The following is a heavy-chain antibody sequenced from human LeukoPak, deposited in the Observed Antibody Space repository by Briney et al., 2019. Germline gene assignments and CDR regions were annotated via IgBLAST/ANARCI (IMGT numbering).Heavy chain of an antibody. CDR2: ISSSSSTI. V-gene: IGHV3-48*01. Sequence: GGSLRLSCAASGFTFSSYSMNWVRQAPGKGLEWVSYISSSSSTIYYADSVKGRFTISRDNAKNSLYLQMNGLRAEDTAVYYCARSITMIVVVPFDYWGQGTLVTVSS. J-gene: IGHJ4*02. CDR3: ARSITMIVVVPFDY. CDR1: GFTFSSYS. D-gene: IGHD3-22*01.